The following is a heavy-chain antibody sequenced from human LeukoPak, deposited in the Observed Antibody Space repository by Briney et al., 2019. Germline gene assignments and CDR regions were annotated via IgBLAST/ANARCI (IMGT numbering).Heavy chain of an antibody. Sequence: SETLSLTCTVSGGSISSYYWSWIRRPPGKGLEWIGYIYYSGSTNYNPSLKSRVTISVDTSKNQFSLKLSSVTAADTAVYYCARESPDGRNGYYFDYWGQGTLVTVSS. CDR3: ARESPDGRNGYYFDY. CDR2: IYYSGST. J-gene: IGHJ4*02. V-gene: IGHV4-59*01. D-gene: IGHD6-25*01. CDR1: GGSISSYY.